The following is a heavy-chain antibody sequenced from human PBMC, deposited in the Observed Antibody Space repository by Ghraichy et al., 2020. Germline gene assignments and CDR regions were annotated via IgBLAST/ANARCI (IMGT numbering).Heavy chain of an antibody. CDR3: ARDRGIVVVVAAAMSWFDP. CDR1: GYTFTSYG. Sequence: ASVKVSCKASGYTFTSYGISWVRQAPGQGLEWMGWISAYNGNTNYAQKLQGRVTMTTDTSTSTAYMELRSLRSDDTAVYYCARDRGIVVVVAAAMSWFDPWGQGTLVTVSS. V-gene: IGHV1-18*01. CDR2: ISAYNGNT. D-gene: IGHD2-15*01. J-gene: IGHJ5*02.